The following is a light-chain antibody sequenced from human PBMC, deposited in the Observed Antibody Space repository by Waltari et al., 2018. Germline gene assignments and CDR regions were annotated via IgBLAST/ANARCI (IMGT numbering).Light chain of an antibody. Sequence: DKVMTKSPDSLAVSLGERATINCKSSQTLFSSSNNKDWLAWYQQKVGQSPKLLFYWASTRESGVPDRFSGSGSGTDFTLTISSLQAEDVAVYYCQQYYSTPHTFGGGTKVEI. CDR2: WAS. J-gene: IGKJ4*01. CDR3: QQYYSTPHT. V-gene: IGKV4-1*01. CDR1: QTLFSSSNNKDW.